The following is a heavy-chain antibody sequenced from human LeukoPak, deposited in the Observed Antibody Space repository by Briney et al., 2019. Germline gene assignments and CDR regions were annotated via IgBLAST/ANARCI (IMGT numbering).Heavy chain of an antibody. CDR2: ISGYNANA. D-gene: IGHD3-9*01. CDR3: ARDTYDFLTGRYSGSGGDY. Sequence: ASVKVSCKASGYTFSSYGISWVRQAPGQGLKWMGWISGYNANAKYAQKLQGRVTMTTDTSTSTVLMGLRSLRSDDTAVYYCARDTYDFLTGRYSGSGGDYWGQGTLVTVSS. J-gene: IGHJ4*02. CDR1: GYTFSSYG. V-gene: IGHV1-18*01.